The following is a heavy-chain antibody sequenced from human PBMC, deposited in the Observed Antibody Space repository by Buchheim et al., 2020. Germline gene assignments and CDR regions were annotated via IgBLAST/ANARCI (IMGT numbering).Heavy chain of an antibody. CDR1: GGSISSGGYY. Sequence: QVQLQESGPGLVKPSQTLSLTCTVSGGSISSGGYYWSWIRPHPGQGLAWIGYLYYSGGTYYNPYLKSRVTISVDTSKKQFSLKLSSVTAADTAVYYWARAPIYDSSGYYPWGAFDIWGQGT. D-gene: IGHD3-22*01. J-gene: IGHJ3*02. CDR2: LYYSGGT. V-gene: IGHV4-31*03. CDR3: ARAPIYDSSGYYPWGAFDI.